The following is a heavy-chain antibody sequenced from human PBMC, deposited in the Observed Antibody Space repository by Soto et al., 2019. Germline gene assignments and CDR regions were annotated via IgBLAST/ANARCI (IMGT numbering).Heavy chain of an antibody. CDR3: ARDLQDDFWSGSFGS. V-gene: IGHV3-23*01. J-gene: IGHJ5*01. Sequence: PGGSLRLSCAASGFTFNNYAMNWFRQAPGKGLEWVSGVSSRGETTYYADSVKGRFTVSRDNSKNTLYLQMNSLRVDDTAVYFCARDLQDDFWSGSFGSWGQGTLVTVSS. CDR1: GFTFNNYA. CDR2: VSSRGETT. D-gene: IGHD3-3*01.